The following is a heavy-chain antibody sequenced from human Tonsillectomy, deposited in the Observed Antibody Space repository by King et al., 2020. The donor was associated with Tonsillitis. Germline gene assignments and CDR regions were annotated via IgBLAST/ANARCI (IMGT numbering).Heavy chain of an antibody. J-gene: IGHJ4*02. Sequence: VQLVESGGGLVQPGGSLRLSCAASGFTFSSYAMSWVRRAPGKGLEWVSTISGSGGYTYCADSVKGRFTISRDNSKNTLDLQMNSLRAEDTAVYYCAKDPVGCSSTSCFSYYFDYWGQGTLVTVSS. V-gene: IGHV3-23*04. CDR2: ISGSGGYT. CDR1: GFTFSSYA. D-gene: IGHD2-2*01. CDR3: AKDPVGCSSTSCFSYYFDY.